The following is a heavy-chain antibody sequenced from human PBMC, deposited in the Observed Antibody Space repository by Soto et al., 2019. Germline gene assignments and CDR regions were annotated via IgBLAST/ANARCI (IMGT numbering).Heavy chain of an antibody. J-gene: IGHJ4*02. CDR1: GFTFSSYG. V-gene: IGHV3-30*18. CDR3: AKELPPLRFLGMRIDY. CDR2: ISYDGSNK. D-gene: IGHD3-3*01. Sequence: PGGSLRLSCAASGFTFSSYGMHWVRQAPGKGLEWVAVISYDGSNKYYADSVKGRFTISRDNSKNTLYLQMNSLRAEDTAVYYCAKELPPLRFLGMRIDYWGQGTLVTVSS.